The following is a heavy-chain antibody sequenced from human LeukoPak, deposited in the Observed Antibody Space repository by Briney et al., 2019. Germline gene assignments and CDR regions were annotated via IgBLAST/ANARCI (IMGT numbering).Heavy chain of an antibody. V-gene: IGHV3-7*02. CDR2: IKQDGSEK. D-gene: IGHD6-25*01. CDR3: ASQKSGASDY. CDR1: GFTFSNYW. Sequence: RGSLRLSCAASGFTFSNYWMSWVRQAPGKGLEWRTNIKQDGSEKYYVDSVKGRFTLSRENAKNSLYLRMNSLRAEATALCYCASQKSGASDYWGQG. J-gene: IGHJ4*01.